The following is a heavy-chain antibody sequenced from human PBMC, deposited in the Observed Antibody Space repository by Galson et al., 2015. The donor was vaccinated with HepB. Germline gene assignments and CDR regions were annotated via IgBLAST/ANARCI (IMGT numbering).Heavy chain of an antibody. Sequence: SLRLSCAASGFTFSTYWMSWVRQAPGKGLEWVANIKQDGSEKYYVDSVKGRFTISRDNSKNTLYLQMNSLRAEDTAVYYCAKDPSRRTMIVVVPRGGDYWGQGTLVTVSS. CDR1: GFTFSTYW. J-gene: IGHJ4*02. CDR3: AKDPSRRTMIVVVPRGGDY. CDR2: IKQDGSEK. V-gene: IGHV3-7*03. D-gene: IGHD3-22*01.